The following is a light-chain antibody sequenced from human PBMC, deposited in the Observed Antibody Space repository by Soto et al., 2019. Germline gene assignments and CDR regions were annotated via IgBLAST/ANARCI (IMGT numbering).Light chain of an antibody. CDR1: QSVTSNY. CDR3: QHYVTSLTT. J-gene: IGKJ1*01. CDR2: GAS. V-gene: IGKV3-20*01. Sequence: IVWTHSPGTLSFSPWQRSPLSSCSSQSVTSNYLAWYQQKPGQAPRLLIFGASIRVTGIPDRFIGSGSGTDFTLTISRLEPEDFAVYYCQHYVTSLTTFGQGTKVDIK.